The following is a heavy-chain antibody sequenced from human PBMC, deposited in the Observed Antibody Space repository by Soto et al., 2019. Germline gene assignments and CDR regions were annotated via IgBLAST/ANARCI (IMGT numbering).Heavy chain of an antibody. CDR1: GYTFTHYG. CDR3: ASYLDDGGKYWYLDL. CDR2: INTYNGDT. D-gene: IGHD3-9*01. Sequence: QAQLVQSGAEVKKPGASVRVSCKASGYTFTHYGVSWVRQAPGQGLEWLGWINTYNGDTNYAPEHQGRLTMTKGTSTGTAYVELRSLRSADTAMYYCASYLDDGGKYWYLDLFGRGTLVTVSS. J-gene: IGHJ2*01. V-gene: IGHV1-18*01.